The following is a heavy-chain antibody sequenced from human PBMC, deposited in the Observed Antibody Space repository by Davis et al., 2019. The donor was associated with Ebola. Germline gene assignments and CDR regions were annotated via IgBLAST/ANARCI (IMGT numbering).Heavy chain of an antibody. CDR1: GGSFSGYY. CDR2: INHSGST. V-gene: IGHV4-34*01. J-gene: IGHJ5*02. CDR3: ARDRRYYYDSSGYYLSYWFDP. Sequence: MPSETLSLTCAVYGGSFSGYYWSWIRQPPGKGLEWIGEINHSGSTNYNPSLKSRVTISVDKSKNQFSLKLSSVTAADTAVYYCARDRRYYYDSSGYYLSYWFDPWGQGTLVTVSS. D-gene: IGHD3-22*01.